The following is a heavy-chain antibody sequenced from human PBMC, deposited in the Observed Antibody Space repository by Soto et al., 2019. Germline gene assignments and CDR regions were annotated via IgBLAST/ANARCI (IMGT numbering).Heavy chain of an antibody. V-gene: IGHV1-2*04. Sequence: RASVKVSCKASGYTFTGYYMHWVRQAPGQGLEWMGWINPNSGGTNYAQKFQGWVTMTRDTSISTAYMELSRLRSDDTAVYYCARAPSVHAFDIWGQGTMVTVSS. CDR1: GYTFTGYY. CDR3: ARAPSVHAFDI. CDR2: INPNSGGT. J-gene: IGHJ3*02. D-gene: IGHD1-1*01.